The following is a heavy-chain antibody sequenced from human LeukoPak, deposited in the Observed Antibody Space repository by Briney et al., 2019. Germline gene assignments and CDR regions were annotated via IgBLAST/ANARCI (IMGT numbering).Heavy chain of an antibody. CDR1: GFTVSSNY. J-gene: IGHJ6*03. V-gene: IGHV3-53*01. D-gene: IGHD6-13*01. CDR3: ARDGIAAAGTYYYYYMDV. Sequence: GGSLRLSCAASGFTVSSNYMSWVRQAPGRGLELVSVIYSGGSTYYADSVKGRFTISRDNSKNTLFLQMNSLRAEDTAVYYCARDGIAAAGTYYYYYMDVWGKGTTVTVSS. CDR2: IYSGGST.